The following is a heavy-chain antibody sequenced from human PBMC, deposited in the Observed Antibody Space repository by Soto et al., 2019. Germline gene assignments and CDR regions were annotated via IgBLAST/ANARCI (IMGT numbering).Heavy chain of an antibody. CDR3: AKHGSRYSSGWGGWFDP. J-gene: IGHJ5*02. CDR2: IYYSGST. CDR1: GGSISSYY. V-gene: IGHV4-59*08. Sequence: SETLSLTYTVSGGSISSYYWSWIRQPPGKGLEWIGYIYYSGSTNYNPSLKSRVTISVDTSKNQFSLKMSSVTAADTAVYYCAKHGSRYSSGWGGWFDPWGQGTLVTVSS. D-gene: IGHD6-19*01.